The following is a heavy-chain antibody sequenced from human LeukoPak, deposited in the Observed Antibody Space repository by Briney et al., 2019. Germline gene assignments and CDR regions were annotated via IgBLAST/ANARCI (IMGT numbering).Heavy chain of an antibody. CDR2: INPSGGST. J-gene: IGHJ5*02. CDR3: ARDPSRVSRNWFDP. CDR1: GYTFTSYD. D-gene: IGHD2-2*01. V-gene: IGHV1-46*01. Sequence: ASVKVSCKSSGYTFTSYDINWVRQATGQGLEWMGIINPSGGSTSYAQKFQGRVTMTRDTSTSTVYMELSSLRSEDTAVYYCARDPSRVSRNWFDPWGQGTLVTVP.